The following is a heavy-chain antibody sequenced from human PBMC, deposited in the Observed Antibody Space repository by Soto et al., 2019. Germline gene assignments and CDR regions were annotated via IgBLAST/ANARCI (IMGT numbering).Heavy chain of an antibody. CDR2: ISSDGSNI. CDR3: AKDLGLRPIENDAFDI. V-gene: IGHV3-30*18. D-gene: IGHD4-17*01. J-gene: IGHJ3*02. CDR1: GFIFSYYG. Sequence: QVQLVESGGGVVQPGRSLRLSCPSSGFIFSYYGMHWVRQAPGKGLEWVAVISSDGSNIYYADSVKGRFTISRDNSKNTLYLQMNSLRAEDTAVYYCAKDLGLRPIENDAFDIWGQGTMVTVSS.